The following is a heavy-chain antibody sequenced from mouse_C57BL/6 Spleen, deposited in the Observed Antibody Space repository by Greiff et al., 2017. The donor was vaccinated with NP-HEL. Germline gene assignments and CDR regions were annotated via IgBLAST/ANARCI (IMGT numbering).Heavy chain of an antibody. D-gene: IGHD1-1*01. V-gene: IGHV1-85*01. CDR2: IYPRDGST. J-gene: IGHJ3*01. CDR3: ARSASYYGSSRAFAY. CDR1: GYAFTSYD. Sequence: QVQLQQSGPELVKPGASVKLSCKASGYAFTSYDINWVKQRPGQGLEWIGWIYPRDGSTKYNEKFKGKATLTVDTSSSTAYMELHSLTSEDSAVYFCARSASYYGSSRAFAYWGQGTLVTVSA.